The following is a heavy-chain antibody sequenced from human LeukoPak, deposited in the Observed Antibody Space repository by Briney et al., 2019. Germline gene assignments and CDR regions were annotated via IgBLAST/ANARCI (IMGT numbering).Heavy chain of an antibody. D-gene: IGHD6-25*01. V-gene: IGHV4-59*01. CDR2: IYYSEST. J-gene: IGHJ5*02. CDR1: GGSISSYY. CDR3: ARDQRWFDP. Sequence: SETLSLTCTASGGSISSYYWRWIRQPPGKGLEWIGYIYYSESTNYNPSLKSRVTISVDTSKNQFSLKLSSVTAADTAVYYCARDQRWFDPWGQGTLVTVSS.